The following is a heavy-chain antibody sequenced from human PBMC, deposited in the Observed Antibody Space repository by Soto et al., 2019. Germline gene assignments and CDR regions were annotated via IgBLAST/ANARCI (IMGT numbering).Heavy chain of an antibody. CDR3: ARANTLVTGRVGTH. CDR1: GYSFTNYG. D-gene: IGHD1-1*01. CDR2: ISGYNGNT. V-gene: IGHV1-18*01. Sequence: QIHLEQSRIEMKEPGTSLKISCATSGYSFTNYGISWVLQAPGQGLEWMGWISGYNGNTKYAQSFHDRVVMTADKFTSTGYLEMRNLRSNGTAVYYCARANTLVTGRVGTHWGQGTKVTVS. J-gene: IGHJ4*02.